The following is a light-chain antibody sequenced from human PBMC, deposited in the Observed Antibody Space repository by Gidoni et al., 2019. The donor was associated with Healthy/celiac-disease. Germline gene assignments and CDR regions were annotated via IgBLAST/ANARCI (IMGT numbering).Light chain of an antibody. V-gene: IGKV3-11*01. CDR3: QQRSNWPHT. CDR2: DAY. CDR1: QSVSSY. Sequence: EIVLTQSPATLSLSPGERATLSCRASQSVSSYLAWYQQKPGQAPRLLIYDAYNRATGIPARFSGSGSGTEFTLTISSLEPEDFAVYYCQQRSNWPHTFGQGTKVEIK. J-gene: IGKJ1*01.